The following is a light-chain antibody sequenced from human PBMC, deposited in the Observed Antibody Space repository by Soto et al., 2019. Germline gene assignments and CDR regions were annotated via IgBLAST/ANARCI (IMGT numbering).Light chain of an antibody. CDR1: QTISSNSNNRNY. CDR3: HQYFSTPPS. V-gene: IGKV4-1*01. Sequence: DIVMTQSPDSLAVSLGERATINCTSSQTISSNSNNRNYLAWYQQKPGQPPKLLIYWASTRESGVPDRFSGSGSGTDFTLTISSLQAEDVAVYFCHQYFSTPPSFGGGTKVDIK. CDR2: WAS. J-gene: IGKJ4*01.